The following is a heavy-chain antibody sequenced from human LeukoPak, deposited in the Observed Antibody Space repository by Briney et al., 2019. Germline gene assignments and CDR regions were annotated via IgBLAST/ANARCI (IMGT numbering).Heavy chain of an antibody. V-gene: IGHV3-21*01. CDR1: GFTFSSYS. J-gene: IGHJ4*02. CDR3: ARELSRGITFGGVIAEEDY. CDR2: ISSSSSYI. Sequence: GGSLRLSCAASGFTFSSYSMNWVRQAPGKGLEWVSSISSSSSYIYYADSAKGRFTISRDNAKNSLYLQMNSLRAEDTAVYYCARELSRGITFGGVIAEEDYWGQGTLVTVSS. D-gene: IGHD3-16*02.